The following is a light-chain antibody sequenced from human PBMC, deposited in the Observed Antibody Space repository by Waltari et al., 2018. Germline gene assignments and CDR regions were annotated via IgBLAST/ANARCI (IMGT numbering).Light chain of an antibody. CDR1: ENVNNY. J-gene: IGKJ3*01. CDR3: LLNYGTPFT. V-gene: IGKV1-39*01. CDR2: KAS. Sequence: DIQMTQSPSSLSASVGDRVTITCRASENVNNYLNWYQQKPGKAPKLLIYKASTLQSGVPSMFICSGSWTDYAFTFFSLQSEDVSAFSGLLNYGTPFTVVPGTKRYIK.